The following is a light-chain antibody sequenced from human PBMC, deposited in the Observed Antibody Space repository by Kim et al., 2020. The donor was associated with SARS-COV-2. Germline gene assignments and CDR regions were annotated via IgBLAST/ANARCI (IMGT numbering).Light chain of an antibody. Sequence: EIGLTQSPGTLSLSPGERATLSCRASQSVSSSYLAWYQQKPGQAPRLLIYGASSRATGVPDRFSGSGSGTDFTLTITRLEPEDFAVYYCQQYGNSPHTFGQGTKVDIK. V-gene: IGKV3-20*01. CDR2: GAS. J-gene: IGKJ1*01. CDR3: QQYGNSPHT. CDR1: QSVSSSY.